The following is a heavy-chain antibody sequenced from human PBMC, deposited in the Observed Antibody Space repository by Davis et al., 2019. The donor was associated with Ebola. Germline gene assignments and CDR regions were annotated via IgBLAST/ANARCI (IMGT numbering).Heavy chain of an antibody. D-gene: IGHD1-26*01. J-gene: IGHJ5*02. Sequence: SETLSLTCAVSGGSISSGGYSWSWIRQPPGKGLEWIGYIYHSGSTYYNPSLKSRVTISVDRSKNQFSLKLSSVTAADTAVYYCARVRSYTWFDPWGQGTLVTVSS. V-gene: IGHV4-30-2*01. CDR3: ARVRSYTWFDP. CDR1: GGSISSGGYS. CDR2: IYHSGST.